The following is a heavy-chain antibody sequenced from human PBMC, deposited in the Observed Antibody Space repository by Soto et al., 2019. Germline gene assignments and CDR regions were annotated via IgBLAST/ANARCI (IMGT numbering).Heavy chain of an antibody. D-gene: IGHD3-16*01. CDR2: IYHSLSI. CDR3: ARHGGHYFDY. Sequence: TLSLTCAVYSGSFSGYYWSWIRQPPGKGLEWIGEIYHSLSIVYNPSLKSRVTISGDSSKNQFSLKLSSVTAADTAVYYCARHGGHYFDYWGQGPLVTVYS. J-gene: IGHJ4*02. CDR1: SGSFSGYY. V-gene: IGHV4-34*01.